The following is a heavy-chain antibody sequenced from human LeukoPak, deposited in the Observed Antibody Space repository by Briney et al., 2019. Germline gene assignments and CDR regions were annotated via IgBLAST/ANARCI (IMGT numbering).Heavy chain of an antibody. V-gene: IGHV4-61*08. Sequence: SETLSLTCTVSGGSISSGGYYWSWIRQPPGKGLEWIGYIYYSGSTNYNPSLKSRVTISVDTSKNQFSLKLSSVTAADTAVYYCARHEIVGATWVRAFDIWGQGTMVTVSS. D-gene: IGHD1-26*01. CDR2: IYYSGST. CDR3: ARHEIVGATWVRAFDI. CDR1: GGSISSGGYY. J-gene: IGHJ3*02.